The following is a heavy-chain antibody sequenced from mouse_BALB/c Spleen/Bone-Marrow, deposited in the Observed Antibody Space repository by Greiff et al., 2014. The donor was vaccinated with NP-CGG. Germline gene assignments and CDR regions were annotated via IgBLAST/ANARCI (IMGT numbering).Heavy chain of an antibody. D-gene: IGHD2-12*01. Sequence: QVQLQQSGAELVKPGASVKLSCKASGYTFSSDYMYRVKQRPGQGLEWIGEINPSNGGTNFNEKFKSKATLTVDKSSSTAYMQLSSLTSEDSAVYYCTRSRRAMDYWGQGTSVTVSS. CDR2: INPSNGGT. J-gene: IGHJ4*01. V-gene: IGHV1S81*02. CDR1: GYTFSSDY. CDR3: TRSRRAMDY.